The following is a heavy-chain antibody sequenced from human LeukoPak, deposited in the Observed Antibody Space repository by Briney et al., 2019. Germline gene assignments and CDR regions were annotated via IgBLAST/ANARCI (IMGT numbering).Heavy chain of an antibody. Sequence: PSETLSLTCTVSGGSISSYYWSWIRQPAGKGLEWIGRIYTSGSTNYNPSLKSRVTISVDKSKDQFSLKLSSVTAADTAVYYCARGYYDSSGYYRYGNWFDPWGQGTLVTVSS. V-gene: IGHV4-4*07. CDR1: GGSISSYY. D-gene: IGHD3-22*01. CDR2: IYTSGST. J-gene: IGHJ5*02. CDR3: ARGYYDSSGYYRYGNWFDP.